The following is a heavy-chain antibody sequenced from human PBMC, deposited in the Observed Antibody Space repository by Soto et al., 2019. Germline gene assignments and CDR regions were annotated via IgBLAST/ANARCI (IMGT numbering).Heavy chain of an antibody. CDR1: GGSISHNNW. CDR2: IHHSGST. D-gene: IGHD6-19*01. J-gene: IGHJ5*02. CDR3: VRGPTSGWNA. Sequence: SETLSLTCAVSGGSISHNNWWSWVRQSPGKGLEWIGEIHHSGSTNYNPSLKSRVTISVDKSKNQFSLNLGSVTAADTAAYYCVRGPTSGWNAWGQGTLVNVS. V-gene: IGHV4-4*02.